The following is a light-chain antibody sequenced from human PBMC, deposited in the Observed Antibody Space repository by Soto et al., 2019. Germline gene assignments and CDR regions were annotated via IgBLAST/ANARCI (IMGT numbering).Light chain of an antibody. CDR1: SSDVGGYNF. J-gene: IGLJ2*01. V-gene: IGLV2-8*01. CDR3: TSYAGSNIPVL. Sequence: QSALTQPPSASGSPGQSVTISCTGTSSDVGGYNFVSWYQQHPGKAPKLMIYDVTEWPSGVPDRFSGSKSGNTASLTVSGLQCEDEADYYCTSYAGSNIPVLFGGGPKLTVL. CDR2: DVT.